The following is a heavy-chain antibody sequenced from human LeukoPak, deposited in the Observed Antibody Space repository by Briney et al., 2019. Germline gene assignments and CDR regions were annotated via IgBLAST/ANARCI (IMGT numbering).Heavy chain of an antibody. CDR2: ISSNGGST. D-gene: IGHD1-26*01. CDR1: GFTFSSYA. CDR3: VKAVGAKGDYYYYYGMDV. Sequence: GGSLRLSCSASGFTFSSYAMHWVRQAPGKGLEYVSAISSNGGSTYYADSVKGRFTISRDNSKNTLYLQMSSLRAKDTAVYYCVKAVGAKGDYYYYYGMDVWGQGTTVTVSS. V-gene: IGHV3-64D*09. J-gene: IGHJ6*02.